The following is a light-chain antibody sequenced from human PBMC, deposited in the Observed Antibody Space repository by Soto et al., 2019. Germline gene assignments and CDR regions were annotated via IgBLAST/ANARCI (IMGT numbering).Light chain of an antibody. CDR3: QQYGSSPRT. Sequence: IVLTQSPATLSLSPVERATLSCRASQSVSSSYLAWYQQKPGQAPRLLIYGASSRATGIPDRFSGSGSGTDFTLTISRLEPEDFAVYYCQQYGSSPRTFGQGTKVDIK. J-gene: IGKJ1*01. CDR1: QSVSSSY. CDR2: GAS. V-gene: IGKV3-20*01.